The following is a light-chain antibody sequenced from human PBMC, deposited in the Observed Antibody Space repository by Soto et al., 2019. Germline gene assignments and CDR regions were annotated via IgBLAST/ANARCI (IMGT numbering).Light chain of an antibody. CDR1: QSVNSN. V-gene: IGKV3-15*01. CDR3: QQYKDWPPRT. J-gene: IGKJ1*01. CDR2: GAS. Sequence: EIVMTQSPATLSVSPGERATLSFRASQSVNSNLAWYQQKPGQAPRLLIYGASTRATATPATFSGSGSGTEFTLTNSSLQSEDFAVYYCQQYKDWPPRTFGQGTKVDI.